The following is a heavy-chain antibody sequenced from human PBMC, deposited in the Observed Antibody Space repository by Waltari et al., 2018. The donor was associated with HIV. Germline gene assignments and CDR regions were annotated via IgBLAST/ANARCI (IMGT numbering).Heavy chain of an antibody. CDR3: ARGQYYSMDV. D-gene: IGHD3-10*01. CDR1: GFTFSSYW. CDR2: INRDGRTR. Sequence: EVQLVESGGGLVQPGGSLRLSCSASGFTFSSYWMHWVRQAPGKGLVWVSGINRDGRTRRYADSVEGRFTISRDNAKNTLYLQMNSLRAEDTALYYCARGQYYSMDVWGQGTTVTVSS. V-gene: IGHV3-74*01. J-gene: IGHJ6*02.